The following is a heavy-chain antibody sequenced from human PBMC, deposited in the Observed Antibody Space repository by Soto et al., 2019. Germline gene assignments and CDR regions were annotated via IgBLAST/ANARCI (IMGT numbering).Heavy chain of an antibody. V-gene: IGHV3-23*01. D-gene: IGHD3-10*01. CDR1: GFTFSSFA. CDR3: AKVDGFLWFELDS. Sequence: EVQLLESGGGLVQPGGSLRLSCAASGFTFSSFAMSWVRQAPGKGLEWVSAISASGDGTYYADSVKGRFTISRDKSTNTLYLQMSSLRAEDTAVYYCAKVDGFLWFELDSWGQGTLVTVSS. CDR2: ISASGDGT. J-gene: IGHJ4*02.